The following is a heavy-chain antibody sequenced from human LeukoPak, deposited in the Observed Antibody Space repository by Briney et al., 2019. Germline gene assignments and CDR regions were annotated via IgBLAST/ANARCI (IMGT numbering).Heavy chain of an antibody. CDR3: ARGGLNYYYDSSGYYDY. CDR1: GYTFTSYG. V-gene: IGHV1-18*01. Sequence: ASVKVSCKASGYTFTSYGISWVRQAPGQGLEWMGWISLYNVNTNYAQKLQGRVTTTTDTSTSTAYMELRSLRSDDTAVYYCARGGLNYYYDSSGYYDYWGQGTLVIVSS. D-gene: IGHD3-22*01. CDR2: ISLYNVNT. J-gene: IGHJ4*02.